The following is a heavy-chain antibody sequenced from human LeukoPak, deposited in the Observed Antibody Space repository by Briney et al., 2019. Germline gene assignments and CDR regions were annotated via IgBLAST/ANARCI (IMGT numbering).Heavy chain of an antibody. D-gene: IGHD1-7*01. J-gene: IGHJ6*03. CDR1: GFTFSSYG. CDR2: IKQDGSEK. Sequence: GGSLRLSCAASGFTFSSYGMSWVRQAPGKGLEWVANIKQDGSEKYYVDSVKGRFTISRDNAKNSLYLQMNSLRAEDTAVYYCARYNWNSDYYYYYYMDVWGKGTTVTVSS. CDR3: ARYNWNSDYYYYYYMDV. V-gene: IGHV3-7*01.